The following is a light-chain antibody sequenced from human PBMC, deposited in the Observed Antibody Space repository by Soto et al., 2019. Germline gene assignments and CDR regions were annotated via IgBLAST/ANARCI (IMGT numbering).Light chain of an antibody. J-gene: IGKJ4*01. V-gene: IGKV3-15*01. CDR2: GAS. CDR1: QSVSSN. CDR3: QQHNNWPLT. Sequence: EILMTQSPATLSVSPVERATLSCRASQSVSSNLAWYQQKPGQAPRLLVYGASTRATGIPARFSGSGSGTQFTLTISSLQSEDFAVYYCQQHNNWPLTFGGGTKVDI.